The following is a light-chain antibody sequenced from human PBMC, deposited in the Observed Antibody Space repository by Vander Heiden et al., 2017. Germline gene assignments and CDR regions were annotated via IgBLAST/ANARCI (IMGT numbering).Light chain of an antibody. Sequence: PPSLAASVGDRVTITCRASQNSSSYLDWYQQKPGQAPKLLIYAASNLETGVPSRFSGSGSGTDFTLTISRLQPEDVATYYCQQDHNTPFTFGPGTKVDIK. CDR3: QQDHNTPFT. CDR2: AAS. J-gene: IGKJ3*01. CDR1: QNSSSY. V-gene: IGKV1-39*01.